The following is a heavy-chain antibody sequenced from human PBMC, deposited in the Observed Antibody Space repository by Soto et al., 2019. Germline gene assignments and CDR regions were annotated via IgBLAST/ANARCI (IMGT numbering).Heavy chain of an antibody. CDR1: GDSVSSNSAA. V-gene: IGHV6-1*01. D-gene: IGHD3-10*01. CDR3: ARVPAPRGLGYYYYGMDV. J-gene: IGHJ6*02. Sequence: PSQTLSLSCAISGDSVSSNSAAWNWIRQSPSRGLEWLGRTYYRSKWYNDYAVSVKSRITINPDTSKNQFSLQLNSVTPEDTAVYYCARVPAPRGLGYYYYGMDVWGQGTTATVSS. CDR2: TYYRSKWYN.